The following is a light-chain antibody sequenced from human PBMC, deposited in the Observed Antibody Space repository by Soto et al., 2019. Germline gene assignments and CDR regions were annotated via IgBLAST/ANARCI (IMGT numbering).Light chain of an antibody. V-gene: IGLV1-40*01. CDR3: QSYDSSLSGFYV. CDR2: GNS. CDR1: SSNIGAGYD. J-gene: IGLJ1*01. Sequence: QSVLTQPPSVSGAPGQRVTISCTGSSSNIGAGYDVHWYQQLPETAPKLLIYGNSNRPSGVPDRFSGSKSGTSASLAITGLRAEDEADYYCQSYDSSLSGFYVFGTGTKLTVL.